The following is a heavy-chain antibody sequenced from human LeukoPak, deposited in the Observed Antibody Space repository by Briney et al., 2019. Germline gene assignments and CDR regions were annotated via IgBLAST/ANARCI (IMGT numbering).Heavy chain of an antibody. D-gene: IGHD3-22*01. V-gene: IGHV1-69*01. CDR1: GGTFSSYA. CDR3: AREVKMRKYYYDSSGYHNWFDP. J-gene: IGHJ5*02. CDR2: IIPIFGTA. Sequence: GSSVKVSCKASGGTFSSYAISWVRQAPGQGLEWMGGIIPIFGTANYAQKFQGRVTITADESTSTAYMELSSLRSEDTAVYYCAREVKMRKYYYDSSGYHNWFDPWGQGTLVTVSS.